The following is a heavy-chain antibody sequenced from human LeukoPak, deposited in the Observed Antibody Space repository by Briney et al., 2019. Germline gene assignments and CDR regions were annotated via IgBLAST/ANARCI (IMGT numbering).Heavy chain of an antibody. CDR2: INHSGST. J-gene: IGHJ4*02. CDR3: ARGRGATAMVFFDY. Sequence: SETLSLTCTVSGGSISSSSYYWSWIRQPPGKGLEWIGEINHSGSTNYNPSLKSRVTISVDTSKNQFSLKLSSVTAADTAVYYCARGRGATAMVFFDYWGQGTLVTVSS. CDR1: GGSISSSSYY. V-gene: IGHV4-39*07. D-gene: IGHD5-18*01.